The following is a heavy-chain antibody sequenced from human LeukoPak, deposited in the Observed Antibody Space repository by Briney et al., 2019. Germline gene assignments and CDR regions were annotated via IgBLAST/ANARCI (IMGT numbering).Heavy chain of an antibody. V-gene: IGHV4-59*01. Sequence: SETLSLTCTVSGDSIRSYYWSRIRQPPGKRLEWIGYIHNSGSTNSHPSLKSRVTISIDTSKIHFSLKLSSVTTADTAVYYCARGRGDTLPFDLWGHGTLVTVSS. D-gene: IGHD5-18*01. J-gene: IGHJ2*01. CDR3: ARGRGDTLPFDL. CDR1: GDSIRSYY. CDR2: IHNSGST.